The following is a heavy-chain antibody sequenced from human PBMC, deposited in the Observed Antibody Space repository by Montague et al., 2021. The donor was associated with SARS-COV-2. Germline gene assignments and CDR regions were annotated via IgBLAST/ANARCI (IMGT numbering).Heavy chain of an antibody. V-gene: IGHV4-59*02. CDR3: ARLIGSDWTDAFDF. J-gene: IGHJ3*01. CDR1: GDSVNTNQ. D-gene: IGHD6-19*01. CDR2: VFYTGST. Sequence: SETLSLTCVVSGDSVNTNQWTWVRQPPGKGLEWIGHVFYTGSTKYNPSLESRVTISIDTSKNQFALRLNSVSAADTAIYYCARLIGSDWTDAFDFWGQGTMVTVSS.